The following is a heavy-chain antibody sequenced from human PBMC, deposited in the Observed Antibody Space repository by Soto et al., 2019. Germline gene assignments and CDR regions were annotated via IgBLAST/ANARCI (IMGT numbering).Heavy chain of an antibody. J-gene: IGHJ4*02. CDR2: IYYSGST. CDR3: AKVGSGWTGGTDY. V-gene: IGHV4-59*01. Sequence: QVQLQESGPGLVKPSETLSLTCIVSGGSITSYYWSWIRQPPGKGLEWIGHIYYSGSTNYNPSLKSRVTISVDTSRNQFYLRLSSVTAADTAVYYCAKVGSGWTGGTDYWGQGTLVTVSS. CDR1: GGSITSYY. D-gene: IGHD6-19*01.